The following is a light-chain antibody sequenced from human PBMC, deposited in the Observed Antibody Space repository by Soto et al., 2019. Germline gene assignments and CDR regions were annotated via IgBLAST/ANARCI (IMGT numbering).Light chain of an antibody. V-gene: IGLV1-44*01. J-gene: IGLJ1*01. CDR2: STS. CDR1: SSNIGSNT. Sequence: QSVLTQPPSASGTPGQRVTFSCFGSSSNIGSNTVNWYQQLSGTAPKLLIYSTSQRSSGVPGRFSGSKSGASASLSISGLQSEDEADYYCAAWDDRLDVYVFGTGTKVTVL. CDR3: AAWDDRLDVYV.